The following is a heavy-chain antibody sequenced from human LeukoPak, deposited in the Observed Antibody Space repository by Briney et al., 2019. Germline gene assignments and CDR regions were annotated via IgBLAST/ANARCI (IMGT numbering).Heavy chain of an antibody. Sequence: GGSLSLSCTASGLTFSTSGFNWVRQAPGKGLEWVASIGPTGSDRYHAGLIKGRFTISRDNANNFLYLQMNSLRAEDTAVYYCATESNGRHYDYWGQGTLLTVSS. V-gene: IGHV3-21*06. D-gene: IGHD2-8*01. CDR2: IGPTGSDR. J-gene: IGHJ4*02. CDR1: GLTFSTSG. CDR3: ATESNGRHYDY.